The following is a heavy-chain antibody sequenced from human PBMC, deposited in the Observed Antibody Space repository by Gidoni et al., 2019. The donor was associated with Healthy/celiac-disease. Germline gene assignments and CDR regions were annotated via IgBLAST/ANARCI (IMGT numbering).Heavy chain of an antibody. D-gene: IGHD2-15*01. CDR2: FDPEDGET. CDR3: ATTVVRCSGGSCYSGRYYYYGMDV. Sequence: QVQLVQSGAEVKKPGASVKVSCKVSGYTLTELSMHWVRQAPGKGLEWMGGFDPEDGETIYAQKFQGRVTMTEDTSTDTAYMELSSLRSEDTAVYYCATTVVRCSGGSCYSGRYYYYGMDVWGQGTTVTVSS. V-gene: IGHV1-24*01. J-gene: IGHJ6*02. CDR1: GYTLTELS.